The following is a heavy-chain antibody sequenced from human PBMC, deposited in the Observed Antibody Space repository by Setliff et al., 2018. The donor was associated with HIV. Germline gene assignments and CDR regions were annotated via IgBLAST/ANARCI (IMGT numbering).Heavy chain of an antibody. V-gene: IGHV4-61*09. CDR1: GGSIRSGSYF. J-gene: IGHJ6*03. CDR2: IYTTGST. Sequence: TLSLTCNVSGGSIRSGSYFWSWIRQPAGKGLEWIGHIYTTGSTNYNPSFNNRVAISIDTSKNQLSLKVRFVTAADTAVYYCATGENYFGSGSPSVHYYMDVVGKETTVTVSS. D-gene: IGHD3-10*01. CDR3: ATGENYFGSGSPSVHYYMDV.